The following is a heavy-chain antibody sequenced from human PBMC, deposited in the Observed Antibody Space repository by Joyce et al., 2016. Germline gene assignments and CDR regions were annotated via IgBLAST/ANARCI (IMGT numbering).Heavy chain of an antibody. D-gene: IGHD6-19*01. Sequence: EVQLVESGGGLVKPGGSLRLSCAASGFPFSSYSMNWVRQAPGKGLEWVSSIRSSSKFIYYADSVKGRFTISRDNAKNSLYLQINSLRAEDTAVYYCVRDRGVAGSDDFDYWGQGTLVTVSS. J-gene: IGHJ4*02. CDR2: IRSSSKFI. CDR3: VRDRGVAGSDDFDY. CDR1: GFPFSSYS. V-gene: IGHV3-21*01.